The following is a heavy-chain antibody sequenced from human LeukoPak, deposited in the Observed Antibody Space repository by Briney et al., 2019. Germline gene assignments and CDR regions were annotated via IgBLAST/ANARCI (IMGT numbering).Heavy chain of an antibody. D-gene: IGHD3-10*01. Sequence: SETLSLTCTVSGGSISSYYWSWIRQPPGKGLEWIGYIYYSGSTNYNPSLKRRVTISVDTSKNQFSLKLSSVTAADTAVYYRARLSKQTPVRGVITERGFHYWGQRTLVTVSS. CDR1: GGSISSYY. CDR2: IYYSGST. V-gene: IGHV4-59*08. CDR3: ARLSKQTPVRGVITERGFHY. J-gene: IGHJ4*02.